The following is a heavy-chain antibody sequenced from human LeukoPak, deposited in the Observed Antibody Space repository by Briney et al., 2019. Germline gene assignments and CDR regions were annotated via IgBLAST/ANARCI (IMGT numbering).Heavy chain of an antibody. J-gene: IGHJ4*02. CDR1: GFIFSSYC. D-gene: IGHD3-3*01. CDR2: ISYDGSNK. CDR3: ARDPAKFWSGHDY. V-gene: IGHV3-30*03. Sequence: GGSLRLSCTGSGFIFSSYCMHWVRQAPGKGLEWVAVISYDGSNKYYADSVKGRFTISRNNSKNTLYVQMNSLRAEDTAVYYCARDPAKFWSGHDYWGQGTLVTVSS.